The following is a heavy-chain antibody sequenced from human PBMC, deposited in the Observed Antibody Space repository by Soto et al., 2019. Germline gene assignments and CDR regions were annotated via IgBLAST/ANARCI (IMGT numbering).Heavy chain of an antibody. CDR2: IWYDGRNK. J-gene: IGHJ4*02. D-gene: IGHD4-4*01. V-gene: IGHV3-33*08. CDR1: GFTFSSYS. CDR3: ARGGLQSFYFPPDF. Sequence: GGSLRLSCAASGFTFSSYSMNWVRQAPGQGLEWVAVIWYDGRNKYYAESVKGRFTISRDNSENTVSLQMNSLRPDDTAIYHCARGGLQSFYFPPDFWGRGTLVTVSS.